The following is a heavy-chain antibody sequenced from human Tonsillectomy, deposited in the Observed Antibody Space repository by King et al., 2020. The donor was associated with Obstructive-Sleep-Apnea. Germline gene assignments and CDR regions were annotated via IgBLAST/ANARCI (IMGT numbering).Heavy chain of an antibody. V-gene: IGHV3-43*01. CDR1: GFTFDGYT. Sequence: VQLVESGGVVVQPGGSLRLSCAASGFTFDGYTMHWVRQPPGKGLEWVSLISWDGGSTYYADSVKGRFTVSRDNSKNSLYLQMNSLRTEDTALYYCAKDSSGDSIFDYWGQGTLVTVSS. J-gene: IGHJ4*02. CDR3: AKDSSGDSIFDY. D-gene: IGHD2-21*02. CDR2: ISWDGGST.